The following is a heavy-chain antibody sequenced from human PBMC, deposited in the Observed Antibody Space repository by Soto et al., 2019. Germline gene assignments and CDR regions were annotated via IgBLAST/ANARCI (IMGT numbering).Heavy chain of an antibody. CDR1: GFTFSDYY. CDR2: ISSSGSTI. D-gene: IGHD2-21*02. V-gene: IGHV3-11*01. J-gene: IGHJ6*02. Sequence: GGSLRLSCAASGFTFSDYYMSWIRQAPGKGLEWVSYISSSGSTIYYADSVKGRFTISRDNAKNSLYLQMNRLRAEDTAVYYCARKSRLKGYTVVTPRSGMDVWGQGTRVTVSS. CDR3: ARKSRLKGYTVVTPRSGMDV.